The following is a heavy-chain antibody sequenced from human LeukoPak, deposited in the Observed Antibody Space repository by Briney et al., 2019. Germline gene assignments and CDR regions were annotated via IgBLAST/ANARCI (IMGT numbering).Heavy chain of an antibody. CDR3: ARGRWVTPPTGDAFDI. D-gene: IGHD1-14*01. CDR2: LYYSGFT. J-gene: IGHJ3*02. V-gene: IGHV4-39*07. CDR1: GGSISSASYY. Sequence: SETLSLTCSVSGGSISSASYYWGWIRQPPGKGLEWIGSLYYSGFTYYNPSLKSRVTISVDTSKNQFSLKLSSVTAADTAVYYCARGRWVTPPTGDAFDIWGQGTMVTVSS.